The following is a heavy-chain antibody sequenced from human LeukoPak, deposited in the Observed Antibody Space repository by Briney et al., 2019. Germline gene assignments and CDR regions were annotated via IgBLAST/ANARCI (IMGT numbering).Heavy chain of an antibody. V-gene: IGHV1-18*01. J-gene: IGHJ4*02. D-gene: IGHD3-3*01. Sequence: ASVKVSCKASGYTFTSYGISWVRQAPGQGLEWMGWISAYNGNTNYAQKFQGRVTITADESTSTAYMELSSLRSEDTAVYYCARARNYDFWSGYYNWGQGTLVTVSS. CDR1: GYTFTSYG. CDR3: ARARNYDFWSGYYN. CDR2: ISAYNGNT.